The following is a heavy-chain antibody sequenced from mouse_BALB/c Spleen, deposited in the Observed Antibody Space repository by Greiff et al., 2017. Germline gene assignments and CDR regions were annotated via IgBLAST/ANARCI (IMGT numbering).Heavy chain of an antibody. Sequence: VHLVESGPGLVAPSQSLSITCTVSGFSLTSYGVHWVRQPPGKGLEWLGVIWAGGSTNYNSALMSRLSISKDNSKSQVFLKMNSLQTDDTAMYYCARDRGARATAWFAYWGQGTLVTVSA. D-gene: IGHD3-1*01. V-gene: IGHV2-9*02. CDR1: GFSLTSYG. CDR3: ARDRGARATAWFAY. J-gene: IGHJ3*01. CDR2: IWAGGST.